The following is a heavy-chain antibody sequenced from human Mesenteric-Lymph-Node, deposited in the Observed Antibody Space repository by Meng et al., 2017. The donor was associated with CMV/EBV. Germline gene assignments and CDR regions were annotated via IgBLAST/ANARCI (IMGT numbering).Heavy chain of an antibody. V-gene: IGHV3-7*01. CDR2: IKEDGSEK. CDR1: GFTFRTFF. CDR3: ARMTIAARFDF. D-gene: IGHD6-6*01. J-gene: IGHJ4*02. Sequence: GESLKISCAASGFTFRTFFMSWARQSPGKGLEWVAGIKEDGSEKYYVDSVKGRFTVSRDNSKDTLYLQMNSLRAEDTAVYYCARMTIAARFDFWGQGTLVTVSS.